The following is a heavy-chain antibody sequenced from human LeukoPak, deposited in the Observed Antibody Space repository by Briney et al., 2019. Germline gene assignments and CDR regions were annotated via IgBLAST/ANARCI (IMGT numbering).Heavy chain of an antibody. Sequence: PGGSLRLSCAASGFTFSSYSMNWVRQAPGKGLEWVSCISGSGSYIYYADSVKGRFTISRDNSKNTLYLQMNSLRAEDTAVYYCANPPAAGYYYYYYMDVWGKGATVTVSS. D-gene: IGHD6-13*01. V-gene: IGHV3-21*04. CDR2: ISGSGSYI. CDR3: ANPPAAGYYYYYYMDV. J-gene: IGHJ6*03. CDR1: GFTFSSYS.